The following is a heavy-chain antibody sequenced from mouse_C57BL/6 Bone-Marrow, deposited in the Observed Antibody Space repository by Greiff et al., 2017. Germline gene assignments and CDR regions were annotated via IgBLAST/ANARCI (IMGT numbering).Heavy chain of an antibody. CDR3: AIYDAYYSPKCYAMDY. CDR2: IHPSDSDT. V-gene: IGHV1-74*01. J-gene: IGHJ4*01. D-gene: IGHD2-12*01. Sequence: PGQGLEWIGRIHPSDSDTNYNQKFKGKATLTVDKSSSPAYMQLSSLTSEDSAVYYCAIYDAYYSPKCYAMDYWGQGTSVTVSS.